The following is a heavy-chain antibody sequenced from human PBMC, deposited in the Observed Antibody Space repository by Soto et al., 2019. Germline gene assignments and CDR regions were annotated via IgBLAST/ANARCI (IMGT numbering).Heavy chain of an antibody. CDR1: GDTFSISA. CDR2: ISDDGSNK. CDR3: AREKYYDFLSGAYFVMDV. V-gene: IGHV3-30-3*01. J-gene: IGHJ6*02. Sequence: PWWSLRLSCAASGDTFSISAMPGVCQAQGKGLEWVAVISDDGSNKYYADSVKGRFTISRDNSKNTLSLQMNSLRAEDTAVYYCAREKYYDFLSGAYFVMDVWVQGTTVTVSS. D-gene: IGHD3-3*01.